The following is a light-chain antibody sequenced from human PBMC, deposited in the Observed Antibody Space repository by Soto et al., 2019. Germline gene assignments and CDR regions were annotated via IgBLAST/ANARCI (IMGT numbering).Light chain of an antibody. J-gene: IGLJ2*01. CDR3: QSYDSSLSGSGV. CDR1: SSNIGGGYD. V-gene: IGLV1-40*01. CDR2: GNS. Sequence: QSVLTQPPSVSGAPGQRVTISCTGSSSNIGGGYDVHWYQQLPGTAPKLLSYGNSNRPSGVPDRFSGSKSGTSASLAITGLQAEDEADYYCQSYDSSLSGSGVFGGGTKLTVL.